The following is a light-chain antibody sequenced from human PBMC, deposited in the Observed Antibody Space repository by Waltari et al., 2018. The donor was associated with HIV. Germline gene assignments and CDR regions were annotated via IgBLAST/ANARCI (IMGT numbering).Light chain of an antibody. J-gene: IGKJ2*01. CDR2: QAS. Sequence: DIRMAQSPSPLSASVGDRVTITCRASQSVGSFLAWYQRKPGKAPKLLIFQASSLQPGVPSRFSGSGSGTYFTLTITSLQPEDFASYYCQQYHTYLTFGQGTDLE. CDR1: QSVGSF. CDR3: QQYHTYLT. V-gene: IGKV1-5*03.